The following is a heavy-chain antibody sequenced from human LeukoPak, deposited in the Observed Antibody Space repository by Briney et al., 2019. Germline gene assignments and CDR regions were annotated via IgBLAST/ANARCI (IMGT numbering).Heavy chain of an antibody. D-gene: IGHD6-19*01. J-gene: IGHJ4*02. CDR1: GYTFTNYG. Sequence: GASVKVSCKASGYTFTNYGISWVRQAPGQGLEWMGWSSPYNGKTNYAQSLQGRVTMTTDTSTSTAYMELRSLRSDDTAMYYCARKAVAGTGKFDYWGQGTLVTVSS. V-gene: IGHV1-18*01. CDR3: ARKAVAGTGKFDY. CDR2: SSPYNGKT.